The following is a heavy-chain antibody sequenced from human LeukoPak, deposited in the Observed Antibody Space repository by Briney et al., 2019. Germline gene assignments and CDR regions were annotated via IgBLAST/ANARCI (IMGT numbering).Heavy chain of an antibody. J-gene: IGHJ1*01. D-gene: IGHD3-22*01. CDR2: IYYSGRT. CDR3: ARPRYYDGSGYLE. CDR1: GDSVSRSDSY. V-gene: IGHV4-39*01. Sequence: SETLSLTCSVSGDSVSRSDSYWDWIRQPPGKGLEWIGTIYYSGRTYYSPSLKSRVTMSVDPSNNQFSPNLRSVTAADTALYYCARPRYYDGSGYLEWGQGTLLSVSS.